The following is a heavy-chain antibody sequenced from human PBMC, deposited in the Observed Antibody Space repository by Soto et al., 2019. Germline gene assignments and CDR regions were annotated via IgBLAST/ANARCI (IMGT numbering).Heavy chain of an antibody. V-gene: IGHV4-59*01. J-gene: IGHJ6*02. Sequence: SETLSLTCTVSGGSISSYYWSWIRQPPGKGLEWIGYIYYSGSTNYNPSLKSRVTISVDTSKNQFSLKLSSVTAADTAVYYCARGLTTYYYYGMDVWGQGTTVTVPS. D-gene: IGHD3-9*01. CDR3: ARGLTTYYYYGMDV. CDR1: GGSISSYY. CDR2: IYYSGST.